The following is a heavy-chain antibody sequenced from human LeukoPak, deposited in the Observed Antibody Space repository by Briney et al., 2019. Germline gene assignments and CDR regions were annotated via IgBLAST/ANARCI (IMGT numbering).Heavy chain of an antibody. V-gene: IGHV1-2*02. J-gene: IGHJ4*02. CDR1: GYTFTGYY. CDR2: INPNSGGT. Sequence: ASVKVSCKASGYTFTGYYMHWVRQAPGQGLEWMGWINPNSGGTNYAQKFQGRVTMTRDTSISTAYMELSRLRSDDTAVYYCARVLGSMSGFDYWGQGTLVTVSS. D-gene: IGHD3-10*01. CDR3: ARVLGSMSGFDY.